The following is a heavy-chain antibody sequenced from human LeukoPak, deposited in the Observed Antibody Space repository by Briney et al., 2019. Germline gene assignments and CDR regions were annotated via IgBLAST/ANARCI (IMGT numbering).Heavy chain of an antibody. Sequence: GGSLRPSCAASGFTFSDYYMSWIRQAPGKGLEWVSYISSSGSTIYYADSVKGRFTISRDNAKNSLYLQMNSLRAEDTAVYYCAREREIQLNYFDYWGQGTLVTVSS. J-gene: IGHJ4*02. CDR1: GFTFSDYY. V-gene: IGHV3-11*01. CDR2: ISSSGSTI. CDR3: AREREIQLNYFDY. D-gene: IGHD5-18*01.